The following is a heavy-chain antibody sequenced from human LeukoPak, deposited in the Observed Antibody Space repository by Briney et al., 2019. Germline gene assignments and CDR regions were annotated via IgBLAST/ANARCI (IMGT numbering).Heavy chain of an antibody. CDR1: GGSISSHY. Sequence: SETLSLTCTVSGGSISSHYWSWIRQPPGKGLEWIGYIYYSGSTNYNPSLKSRVTISVDTSKNQFSLKLSSVTAADTAVYYCARADRNHYYDSSGYTFWYWGQGTLVTVPS. CDR2: IYYSGST. D-gene: IGHD3-22*01. J-gene: IGHJ4*02. CDR3: ARADRNHYYDSSGYTFWY. V-gene: IGHV4-59*11.